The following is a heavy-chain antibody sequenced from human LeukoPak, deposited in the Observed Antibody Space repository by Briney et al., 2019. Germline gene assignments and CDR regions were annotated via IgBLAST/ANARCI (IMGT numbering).Heavy chain of an antibody. CDR3: ATGYCSSTSCPSYYMDV. J-gene: IGHJ6*03. V-gene: IGHV1-69*05. CDR2: IIPIFGTA. Sequence: ASVKVSCKASGGTFSSYAISWVRQAPGRGLEWMGGIIPIFGTANYAQKFQGRVTITTDESTSTAYMELSSLRSEDTAVYYCATGYCSSTSCPSYYMDVWGKGTTVTVSS. D-gene: IGHD2-2*01. CDR1: GGTFSSYA.